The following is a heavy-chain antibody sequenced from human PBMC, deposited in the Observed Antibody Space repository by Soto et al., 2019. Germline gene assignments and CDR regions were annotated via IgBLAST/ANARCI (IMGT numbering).Heavy chain of an antibody. V-gene: IGHV2-5*01. CDR1: GFSLSTSGVG. CDR2: IYWNDDK. Sequence: SGPTLVNPTQTLTLTCTFSGFSLSTSGVGVGWIRQPPGKALEWLALIYWNDDKRYSPSLKSRLTITKDTSKNQVVLTMTNMDPVDTATYYCAHTGYDYVWGSYRYTGSYFDYWGQGTLVTVSS. D-gene: IGHD3-16*02. J-gene: IGHJ4*02. CDR3: AHTGYDYVWGSYRYTGSYFDY.